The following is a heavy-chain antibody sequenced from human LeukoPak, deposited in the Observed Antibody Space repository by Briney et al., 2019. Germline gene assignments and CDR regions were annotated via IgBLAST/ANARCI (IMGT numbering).Heavy chain of an antibody. CDR2: ISSSSSYI. CDR1: RFTFSSYS. J-gene: IGHJ6*02. V-gene: IGHV3-21*01. Sequence: GGSLRLSCAASRFTFSSYSMNWVRQAPGKGLEWVSSISSSSSYIYYAESVKGRFTISRDNAKNSLYLQMNSLRAEDTAVYYCARMGHTYYGMDVWGQGTMVTVSS. D-gene: IGHD1-26*01. CDR3: ARMGHTYYGMDV.